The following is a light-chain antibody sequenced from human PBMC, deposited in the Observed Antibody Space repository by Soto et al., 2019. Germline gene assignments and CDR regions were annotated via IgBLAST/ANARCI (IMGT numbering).Light chain of an antibody. V-gene: IGKV1-6*01. Sequence: AIQMTQSPSSLSASVGDRVTITCRASQDIRKDLGWYQEKPGQAPKLLIYAASNLQSGVPSRFSGSGSGTDFTLTIGSLQPEDFAVYYCLQDYDYPWTFGQGTKVE. J-gene: IGKJ1*01. CDR1: QDIRKD. CDR3: LQDYDYPWT. CDR2: AAS.